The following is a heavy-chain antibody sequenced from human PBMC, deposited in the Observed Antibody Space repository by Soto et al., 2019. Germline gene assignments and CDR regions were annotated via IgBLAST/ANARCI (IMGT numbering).Heavy chain of an antibody. Sequence: QVQLVQSGAEVKKPGASVKVSCKASGYTFTSYAMHWVRQAPGQRLEWMGWINAGNGNTKYSQKFQGRVTITRDTSASTAYMELSSLRSEDTAVYYCARDPDYGGNSGTNEDHYWGRGTLVTVSS. V-gene: IGHV1-3*01. CDR3: ARDPDYGGNSGTNEDHY. D-gene: IGHD4-17*01. CDR1: GYTFTSYA. J-gene: IGHJ4*02. CDR2: INAGNGNT.